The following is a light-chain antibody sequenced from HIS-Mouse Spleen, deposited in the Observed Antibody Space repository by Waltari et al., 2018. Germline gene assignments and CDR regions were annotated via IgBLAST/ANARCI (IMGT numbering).Light chain of an antibody. CDR3: CSYAGSKV. J-gene: IGLJ3*02. V-gene: IGLV2-23*01. CDR1: SSDVGSYNL. Sequence: QSALTQPASVSGSPGQSITISCTGTSSDVGSYNLVSWYQQHQGKAPKLMIYEGSKRPSGVSNRFSCSKSGNTASLTISGLQAEDEADYYCCSYAGSKVFGGGTKLTVL. CDR2: EGS.